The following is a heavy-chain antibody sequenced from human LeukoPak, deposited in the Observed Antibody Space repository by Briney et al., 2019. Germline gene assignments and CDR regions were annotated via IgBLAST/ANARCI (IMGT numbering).Heavy chain of an antibody. D-gene: IGHD6-13*01. Sequence: PSGTLSLTCAVSGGSISSSNWWRCVRQPPGKGLKRLGEIYHSGSTNYNPSLKSRVTISVDKSTNQFYLKLSSVTAADTAVYYCARGVAAAGTDWFDPWGQGTLVTVSS. J-gene: IGHJ5*02. CDR2: IYHSGST. CDR3: ARGVAAAGTDWFDP. V-gene: IGHV4-4*02. CDR1: GGSISSSNW.